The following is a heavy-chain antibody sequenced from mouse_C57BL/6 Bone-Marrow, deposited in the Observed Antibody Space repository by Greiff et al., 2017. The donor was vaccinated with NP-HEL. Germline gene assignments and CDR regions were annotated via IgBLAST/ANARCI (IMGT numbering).Heavy chain of an antibody. CDR3: ASYYSNYGGHY. J-gene: IGHJ2*01. CDR1: GYTFTSYW. D-gene: IGHD2-5*01. Sequence: VQLQQSGAELAKPGASVKLSCKASGYTFTSYWMHWVKQRPGQGLEWIGYINPSSGYTKYNQKFKDKATLTADKSASTAYMQLSSLTYEDSAVYYCASYYSNYGGHYWGQGTTLTVSS. V-gene: IGHV1-7*01. CDR2: INPSSGYT.